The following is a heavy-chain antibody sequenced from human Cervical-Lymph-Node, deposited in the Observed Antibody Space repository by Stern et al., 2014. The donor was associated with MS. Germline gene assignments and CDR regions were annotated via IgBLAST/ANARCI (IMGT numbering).Heavy chain of an antibody. Sequence: VQLLQPGPEVKKPGASVKVSCKASGYTFTSYGIAWVRQAPGQGLEWMGWISAYNGNTNYERKLQGRVTLTTNTTTSTAYMELRSLRSDDTAIYFCARSGTRVPRGYWGQGTLITVSS. CDR2: ISAYNGNT. J-gene: IGHJ4*02. CDR3: ARSGTRVPRGY. V-gene: IGHV1-18*04. D-gene: IGHD6-25*01. CDR1: GYTFTSYG.